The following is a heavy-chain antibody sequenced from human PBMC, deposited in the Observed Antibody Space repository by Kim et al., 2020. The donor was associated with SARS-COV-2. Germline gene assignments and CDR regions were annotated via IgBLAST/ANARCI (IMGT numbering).Heavy chain of an antibody. CDR2: IWYDGSNK. Sequence: GGSLRLSCAASGFTFSSYGMHWVRQAPGKGLEWVAVIWYDGSNKYYADSVKGRFTISRDNSKNTLYLQMNSLRAEDTAVYYCARDLYDFWSGRDMSSYGMDVWGQGTTVTVSS. V-gene: IGHV3-33*01. J-gene: IGHJ6*02. CDR3: ARDLYDFWSGRDMSSYGMDV. D-gene: IGHD3-3*01. CDR1: GFTFSSYG.